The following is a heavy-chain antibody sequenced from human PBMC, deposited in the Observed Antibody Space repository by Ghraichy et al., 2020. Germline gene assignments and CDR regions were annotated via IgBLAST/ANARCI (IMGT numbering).Heavy chain of an antibody. CDR1: GFTFSTYG. CDR3: AKDWGNWGYGYYFDY. Sequence: LSLTCAASGFTFSTYGMHWVRQAPGKGLEWVAVISFDGSNKYYADSVKGRFTISRDNSKNTLYLQMNSLRDEDTAVYYCAKDWGNWGYGYYFDYWGQGTLVTVSS. D-gene: IGHD7-27*01. V-gene: IGHV3-30*18. CDR2: ISFDGSNK. J-gene: IGHJ4*02.